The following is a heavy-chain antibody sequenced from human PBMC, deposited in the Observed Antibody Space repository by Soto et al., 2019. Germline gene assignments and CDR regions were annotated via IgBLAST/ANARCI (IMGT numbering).Heavy chain of an antibody. CDR3: ARDGRKQLWVEGLNAMDV. CDR1: GYTFSAYG. J-gene: IGHJ6*02. D-gene: IGHD5-18*01. CDR2: ISGYNGQT. V-gene: IGHV1-18*01. Sequence: QIHLVQSGPEVTKPGASVKVSCQGTGYTFSAYGVSWVRQAPGQGLEWMGWISGYNGQTNYAQKFRGRVTFTTDTSTSTAYMEVRSLRSDDTAVYYCARDGRKQLWVEGLNAMDVWGQGTTVTVSS.